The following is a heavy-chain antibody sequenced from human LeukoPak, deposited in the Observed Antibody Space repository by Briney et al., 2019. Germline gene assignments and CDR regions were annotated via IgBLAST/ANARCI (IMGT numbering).Heavy chain of an antibody. CDR3: AKEGVRGYSYGYGTRNKWFDF. Sequence: GGSLRLSCAASGFTFSSYGMHWVRQAPGKGLEWVAVISYDGSTKYYTNSVRGRFTISRDNSKNTLYLQMNSLRAEDTAVYYCAKEGVRGYSYGYGTRNKWFDFWGQGTLVTVSS. CDR2: ISYDGSTK. J-gene: IGHJ5*01. V-gene: IGHV3-30*18. D-gene: IGHD5-18*01. CDR1: GFTFSSYG.